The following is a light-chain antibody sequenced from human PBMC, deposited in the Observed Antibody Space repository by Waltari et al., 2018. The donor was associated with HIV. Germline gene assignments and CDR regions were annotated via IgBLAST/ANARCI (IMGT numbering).Light chain of an antibody. CDR3: ATWDVSLNGYVL. V-gene: IGLV1-44*01. Sequence: QSVLTQPPSASGTPGQRVTISCSGSSSTIGTNLVSWFQHLPPTAPKLLIYNNTQRPSGVPDRFSGSKSGTSASLAISGLQSEDEADYYCATWDVSLNGYVLFGGGTKVTVL. CDR2: NNT. CDR1: SSTIGTNL. J-gene: IGLJ2*01.